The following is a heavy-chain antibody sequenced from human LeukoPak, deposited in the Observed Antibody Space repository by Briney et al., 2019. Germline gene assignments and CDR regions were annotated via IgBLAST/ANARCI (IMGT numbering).Heavy chain of an antibody. CDR1: GFTFSSYW. J-gene: IGHJ4*02. CDR2: IKQDGGEK. CDR3: ARDYRSSSGWTVDY. Sequence: GGSLRLSCAASGFTFSSYWMSWVRQAPGKGLEWVANIKQDGGEKYYVESVKGRFTISRDNVKNSLYLQMNSLRVEDTAVYYCARDYRSSSGWTVDYWGQGTLVTVSS. V-gene: IGHV3-7*01. D-gene: IGHD6-19*01.